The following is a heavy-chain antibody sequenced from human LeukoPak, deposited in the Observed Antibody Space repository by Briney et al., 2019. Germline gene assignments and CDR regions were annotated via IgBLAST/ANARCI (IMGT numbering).Heavy chain of an antibody. J-gene: IGHJ4*02. Sequence: ASVKVSYKASGYTFTSYYMHWVRQAPGQGLEWMGIINPSGGSTSYAQKFQGRVTMTRDTSTSTVYMELSSLRSEDTAVYYCALILEWPKSFDYWGQGTLVTVSS. D-gene: IGHD3-3*01. CDR1: GYTFTSYY. V-gene: IGHV1-46*01. CDR3: ALILEWPKSFDY. CDR2: INPSGGST.